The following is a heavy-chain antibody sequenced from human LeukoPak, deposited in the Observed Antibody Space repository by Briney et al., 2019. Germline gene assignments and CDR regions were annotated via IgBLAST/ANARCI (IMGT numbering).Heavy chain of an antibody. V-gene: IGHV6-1*01. CDR1: GDSVSSNSAA. J-gene: IGHJ4*02. CDR2: TYYRSKWYN. D-gene: IGHD3-22*01. Sequence: SQTLSLTCAISGDSVSSNSAAWDWIRQSPSRGLEWLGRTYYRSKWYNDYAVSVKSRITIIPDTSKNQFSLQVNSVTPEDTAVYYCVRDYFDSSGARRGFDYWGQGTLVTVSS. CDR3: VRDYFDSSGARRGFDY.